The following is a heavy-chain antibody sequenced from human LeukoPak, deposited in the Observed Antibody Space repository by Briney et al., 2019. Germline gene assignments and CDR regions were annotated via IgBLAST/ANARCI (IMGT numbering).Heavy chain of an antibody. CDR3: ARAGSSSRWVNDY. V-gene: IGHV1-2*02. CDR1: GYTFTGYY. J-gene: IGHJ4*02. Sequence: ASVKCPCNASGYTFTGYYMHWVRPAPGQGLEWMGWINPNSGGTNYAQKLEGGVTMTRDTSSSTAYMELSRLRSDDTAVFYCARAGSSSRWVNDYWGQGTLVTVSS. CDR2: INPNSGGT. D-gene: IGHD6-13*01.